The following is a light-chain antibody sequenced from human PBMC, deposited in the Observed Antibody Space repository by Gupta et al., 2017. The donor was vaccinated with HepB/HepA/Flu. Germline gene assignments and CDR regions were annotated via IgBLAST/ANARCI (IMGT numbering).Light chain of an antibody. V-gene: IGKV3-15*01. Sequence: IVMTQSPATLSVSPGERATLSCRASQSISSKLGWFQQKPGQAPRALIYEASNRVTDIPARFSGSGSGTEFTLTISSLQSEDFAIYYCQQYNSWPITFGQGTRLDI. J-gene: IGKJ5*01. CDR1: QSISSK. CDR2: EAS. CDR3: QQYNSWPIT.